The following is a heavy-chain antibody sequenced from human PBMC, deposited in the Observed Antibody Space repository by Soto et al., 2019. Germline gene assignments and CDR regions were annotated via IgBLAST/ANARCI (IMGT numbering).Heavy chain of an antibody. V-gene: IGHV3-15*07. CDR2: IKSKTDGGTT. Sequence: GGSLRLSCAASGFTFSNAWMNWVRQAPGKGLEWVGRIKSKTDGGTTDYAAPVKGRFTISRDDSKNTLYLQMNSLKTEDTAVYYCTTISSFGELEYYYYYGMDVWGQGTTVTVS. D-gene: IGHD3-10*01. CDR3: TTISSFGELEYYYYYGMDV. J-gene: IGHJ6*02. CDR1: GFTFSNAW.